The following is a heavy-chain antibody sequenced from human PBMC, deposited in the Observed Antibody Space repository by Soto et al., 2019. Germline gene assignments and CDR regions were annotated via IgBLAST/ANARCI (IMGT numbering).Heavy chain of an antibody. J-gene: IGHJ4*02. CDR3: ARDWESTVSTWSFGAF. Sequence: QVQLVQSGAEVKKPGSSVKVSCKASGGTFSPYTINWVRQAPGQGLEWMGRIIPFLGVTNYAQKSQARVTITADKSTTTAYMELSGLRFEDTAVYYCARDWESTVSTWSFGAFWGRGTLVTVSS. V-gene: IGHV1-69*08. CDR1: GGTFSPYT. D-gene: IGHD3-10*01. CDR2: IIPFLGVT.